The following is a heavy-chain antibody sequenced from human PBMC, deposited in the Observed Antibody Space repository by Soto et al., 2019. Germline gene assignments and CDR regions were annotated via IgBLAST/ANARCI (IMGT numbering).Heavy chain of an antibody. CDR1: GGIFSTYA. CDR3: ARDRDDYGSGNYYNRIDF. V-gene: IGHV1-69*01. CDR2: IIPIFGTP. J-gene: IGHJ4*02. Sequence: QVQLVQSGAEVKKSGSSVKVSCKASGGIFSTYAISWLRRAPGQGLEWTGGIIPIFGTPNYAQRFQGRVTITADESTSTAYMELSRLRSEDTAVYYCARDRDDYGSGNYYNRIDFWGQGTLVTVSS. D-gene: IGHD3-10*01.